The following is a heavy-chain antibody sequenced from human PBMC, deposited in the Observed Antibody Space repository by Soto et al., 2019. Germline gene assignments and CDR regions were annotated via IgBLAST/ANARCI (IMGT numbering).Heavy chain of an antibody. CDR3: ARSTYDFWSGYFDY. CDR1: GGSISSYY. D-gene: IGHD3-3*01. Sequence: EPLSLTCTVSGGSISSYYWSWIRQPPGRGLEWIGCIYYSGSTNYNPSLKSRVTISVDTSKNQFSLKLSSVTAADTAVYYCARSTYDFWSGYFDYWGQGNLVTVSS. J-gene: IGHJ4*02. CDR2: IYYSGST. V-gene: IGHV4-59*01.